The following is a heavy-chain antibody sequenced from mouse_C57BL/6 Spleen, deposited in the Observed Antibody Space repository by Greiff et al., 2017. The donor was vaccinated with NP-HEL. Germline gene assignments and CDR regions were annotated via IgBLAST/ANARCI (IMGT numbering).Heavy chain of an antibody. Sequence: QVQLKESGAELVRPGTSVKVSCKASGYAFTNYLIEWVKQRPGQGLEWIGVINPGSGGTNYNEKFKGKATLTADKSSSTAYMQLSSLTSEDSAVYFCARDFHYGSSYDYWGQGTTLTVSS. CDR3: ARDFHYGSSYDY. CDR1: GYAFTNYL. V-gene: IGHV1-54*01. D-gene: IGHD1-1*01. J-gene: IGHJ2*01. CDR2: INPGSGGT.